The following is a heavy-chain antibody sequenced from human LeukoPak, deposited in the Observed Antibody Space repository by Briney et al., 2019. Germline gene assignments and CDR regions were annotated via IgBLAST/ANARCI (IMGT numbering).Heavy chain of an antibody. CDR1: GYTFTGYY. D-gene: IGHD3-10*01. V-gene: IGHV1-2*02. J-gene: IGHJ6*03. CDR3: ARDMVRGVTFYYMDV. Sequence: GASVKVSCKASGYTFTGYYMHWVRQAPGQGLEWMGWINPNSGGTNYAQKFQGRVTMTRDTSISTAYMELSRLRSDDTAVYYCARDMVRGVTFYYMDVWGKGTTVTISS. CDR2: INPNSGGT.